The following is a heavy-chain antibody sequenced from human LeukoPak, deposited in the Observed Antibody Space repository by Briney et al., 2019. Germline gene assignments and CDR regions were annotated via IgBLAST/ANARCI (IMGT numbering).Heavy chain of an antibody. V-gene: IGHV3-23*01. CDR3: AKLRGYSYGQDLDY. D-gene: IGHD5-18*01. CDR2: ISGSGGST. CDR1: GFTFSSYS. J-gene: IGHJ4*02. Sequence: PGGSLRLSCAASGFTFSSYSMNWVRQAPGKGLEWVSAISGSGGSTYYADSVEGRFTISRDNSKNTLYLQMNSLRAEDTAVYYCAKLRGYSYGQDLDYWGQGTLVTVSS.